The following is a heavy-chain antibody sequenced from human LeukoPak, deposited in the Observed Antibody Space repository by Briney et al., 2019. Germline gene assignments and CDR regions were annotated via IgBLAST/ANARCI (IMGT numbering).Heavy chain of an antibody. D-gene: IGHD3-16*01. V-gene: IGHV3-23*01. CDR3: AKGPQGD. J-gene: IGHJ4*02. CDR1: GFTFSNYA. Sequence: LGGSLRLSCAASGFTFSNYAMSWVRQAPGKGLQWVSAIDSGGGTYYANSVKGRFTISRDNSKNTLYLQLNSLRAEDTAVYYCAKGPQGDWGQGALVTVSS. CDR2: IDSGGGT.